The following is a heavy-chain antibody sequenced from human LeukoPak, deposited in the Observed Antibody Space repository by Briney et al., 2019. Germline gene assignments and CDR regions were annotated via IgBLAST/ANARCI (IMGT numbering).Heavy chain of an antibody. J-gene: IGHJ4*02. CDR3: VKDQYSSGCPDY. CDR1: GFTFSSYA. V-gene: IGHV3-64D*06. D-gene: IGHD6-19*01. Sequence: GGSLRLSCSASGFTFSSYAMHWVRQAPGKGPEYVSAISSNGGSTYYADSVKGRFTISRDNSKNTLYLQMSSLRAEDTAVYYCVKDQYSSGCPDYWGQGTLVTVSS. CDR2: ISSNGGST.